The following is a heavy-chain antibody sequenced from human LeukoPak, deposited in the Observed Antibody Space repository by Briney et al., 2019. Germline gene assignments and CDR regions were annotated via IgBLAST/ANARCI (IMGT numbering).Heavy chain of an antibody. CDR2: VYSSGVT. Sequence: PSETLSLTCAVSGGSISNSYWTWIRQPAGKGLEYIGRVYSSGVTDYNPSLKSRDTMSVDTSKNHFSLRLSSVTAADTAVYYCARGPVARTSEAFDIWGQGTMVTVSS. J-gene: IGHJ3*02. D-gene: IGHD4-23*01. CDR1: GGSISNSY. V-gene: IGHV4-4*07. CDR3: ARGPVARTSEAFDI.